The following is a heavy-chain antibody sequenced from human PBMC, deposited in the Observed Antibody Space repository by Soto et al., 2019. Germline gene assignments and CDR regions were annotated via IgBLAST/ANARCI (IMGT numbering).Heavy chain of an antibody. J-gene: IGHJ6*02. CDR1: GGSISSYY. Sequence: SETLSLTCTVSGGSISSYYWSWIRQPPGKGLEWIGYIYYSGSTNYNPSLKSRVTISVDASKNQFSLKLSSVTAADTAVYYCARRSAVREIYYYGMDVWGQGTTVTVSS. V-gene: IGHV4-59*08. D-gene: IGHD6-6*01. CDR2: IYYSGST. CDR3: ARRSAVREIYYYGMDV.